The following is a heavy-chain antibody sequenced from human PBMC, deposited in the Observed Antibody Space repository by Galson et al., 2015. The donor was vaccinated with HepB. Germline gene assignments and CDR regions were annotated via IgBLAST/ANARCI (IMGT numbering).Heavy chain of an antibody. D-gene: IGHD6-19*01. CDR2: IQFNGNDK. J-gene: IGHJ3*02. Sequence: SLRLSCAASGFTFSAYGMHWVRQAPGKGLEWVAFIQFNGNDKYYVDSLKGRFTISRDNSKNTLYLQMHSLRAEDTAVYYCAKSIGRQWLVEIGGAFDMWGPGKLFAVSS. CDR3: AKSIGRQWLVEIGGAFDM. V-gene: IGHV3-30*02. CDR1: GFTFSAYG.